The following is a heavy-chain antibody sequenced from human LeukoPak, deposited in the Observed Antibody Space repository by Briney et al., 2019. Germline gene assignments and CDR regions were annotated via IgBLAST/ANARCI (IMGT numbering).Heavy chain of an antibody. CDR1: GFTFSSYS. D-gene: IGHD3-22*01. V-gene: IGHV3-21*04. CDR3: AAYDDDRFAFDI. J-gene: IGHJ3*02. CDR2: ISSSSSYI. Sequence: NSGGSLRLSCAASGFTFSSYSMNWVRQAPGKGLEWVSSISSSSSYIYYADSVKGRFTISRDNAKNSLYLQMNSLRAEDTAVYYCAAYDDDRFAFDIWGQGTMVTVSS.